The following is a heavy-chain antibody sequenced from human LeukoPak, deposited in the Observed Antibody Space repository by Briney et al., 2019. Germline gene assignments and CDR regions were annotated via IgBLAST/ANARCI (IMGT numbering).Heavy chain of an antibody. Sequence: AASVKVSCKASGHTFINYGISWVRQATGQGLEWMGWMNPNSGNTGYAQKFQGRVTMTRNTSISTAYMELSSLRSEDTAVYYCARGQFSLQTIWFAESSDPSYWGQGTLVTVSS. V-gene: IGHV1-8*02. D-gene: IGHD3-10*01. CDR3: ARGQFSLQTIWFAESSDPSY. J-gene: IGHJ4*02. CDR2: MNPNSGNT. CDR1: GHTFINYG.